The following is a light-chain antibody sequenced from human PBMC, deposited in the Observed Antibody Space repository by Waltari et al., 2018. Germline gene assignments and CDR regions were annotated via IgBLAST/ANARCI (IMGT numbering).Light chain of an antibody. CDR3: CSYAGGNAWV. CDR1: SSDVGSYDL. J-gene: IGLJ3*02. V-gene: IGLV2-23*01. Sequence: SALTQPASVSGSPGQSITISCTGTSSDVGSYDLVSWYQQHPSKAPKLMIYEDSERPSGVSHRFSGSKSVNTASLTISGLQAEDEAHYYCCSYAGGNAWVFGGGTKVTVL. CDR2: EDS.